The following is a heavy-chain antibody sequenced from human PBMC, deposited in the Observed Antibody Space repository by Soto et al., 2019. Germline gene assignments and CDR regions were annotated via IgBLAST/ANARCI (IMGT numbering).Heavy chain of an antibody. D-gene: IGHD6-19*01. CDR2: ISGSGNNA. V-gene: IGHV3-23*01. CDR3: GKERRGSGWFVCDY. CDR1: GFPFGHFA. J-gene: IGHJ4*02. Sequence: VQLLESGGGLVQPGGSRSLPGAASGFPFGHFAISGVRKPPGKGLGWVSAISGSGNNASYADPVRGRFTISRDNSRDTLYLQMNSLRADDTAVYYCGKERRGSGWFVCDYWGQGELVTVSS.